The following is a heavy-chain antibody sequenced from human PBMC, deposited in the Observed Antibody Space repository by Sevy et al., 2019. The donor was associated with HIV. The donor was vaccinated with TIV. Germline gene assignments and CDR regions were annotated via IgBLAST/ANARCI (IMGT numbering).Heavy chain of an antibody. CDR2: IYYSGST. V-gene: IGHV4-59*01. CDR1: GGSISSYY. J-gene: IGHJ4*02. Sequence: SETLSLTCTVSGGSISSYYWSWIRQPPGKGLEWIGYIYYSGSTNYNPSLKSRVTISVDTSKNQFSLKLSSVTAADTVVYYCARDSSGWGFPFDYWGQGTLVTVSS. D-gene: IGHD6-19*01. CDR3: ARDSSGWGFPFDY.